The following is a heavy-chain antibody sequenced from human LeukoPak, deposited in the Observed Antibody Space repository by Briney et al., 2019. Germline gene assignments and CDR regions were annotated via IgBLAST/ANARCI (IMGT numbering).Heavy chain of an antibody. V-gene: IGHV3-23*01. CDR2: ISGRDSTT. D-gene: IGHD1-26*01. CDR1: GFTFSTYG. J-gene: IGHJ5*02. Sequence: GGSLRLSCVASGFTFSTYGMSWVRQAPGKGLEWVSGISGRDSTTYYADSVKGRFTISRENSKNTLYLQMNSLRAEDTAVYYCATSGGSYWSWGQGTLVTVSS. CDR3: ATSGGSYWS.